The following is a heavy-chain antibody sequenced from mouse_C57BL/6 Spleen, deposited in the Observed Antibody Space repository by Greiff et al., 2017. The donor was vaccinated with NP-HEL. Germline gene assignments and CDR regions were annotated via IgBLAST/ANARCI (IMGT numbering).Heavy chain of an antibody. Sequence: EVKLVESGGGLVKPGGSLKLSCAASGFTFSSYTMSWVRQTPEKRLEWVATISGGGGNTYYPDSVKGRFTISRDNAKNTLYLQMSSLRSEDTALYYCARGEAPYYGSSYGYFDVWGTGTTVTVSS. D-gene: IGHD1-1*01. J-gene: IGHJ1*03. V-gene: IGHV5-9*01. CDR2: ISGGGGNT. CDR1: GFTFSSYT. CDR3: ARGEAPYYGSSYGYFDV.